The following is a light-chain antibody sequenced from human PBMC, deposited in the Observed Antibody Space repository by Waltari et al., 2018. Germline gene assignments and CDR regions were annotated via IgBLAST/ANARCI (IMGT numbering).Light chain of an antibody. J-gene: IGLJ2*01. V-gene: IGLV3-19*01. CDR2: GKN. CDR1: RLRSYY. Sequence: SSELTQDPAVSVALGQTVRLTCQGARLRSYYARWNQQKPGQATVLVLYGKNKRPPVSPDRFAGSSSGKTASWTIAGAQAEEEADDYWNARDSSGNQVVFGGGTKLTVL. CDR3: NARDSSGNQVV.